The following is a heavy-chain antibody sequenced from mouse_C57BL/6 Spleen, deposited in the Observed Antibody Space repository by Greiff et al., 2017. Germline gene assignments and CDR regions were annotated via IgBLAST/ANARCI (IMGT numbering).Heavy chain of an antibody. CDR2: IYPGDGDT. CDR1: GYAFSSSW. V-gene: IGHV1-82*01. D-gene: IGHD2-5*01. Sequence: VKLMESGPELVKPGASVKISCKASGYAFSSSWMNWVKQRPGKGLEWIGRIYPGDGDTNYNGKFKGKATLTADKSSSTAYMQLSSLTSEDSAVYFCARHYSNLGYWGQGTTLTVSS. J-gene: IGHJ2*01. CDR3: ARHYSNLGY.